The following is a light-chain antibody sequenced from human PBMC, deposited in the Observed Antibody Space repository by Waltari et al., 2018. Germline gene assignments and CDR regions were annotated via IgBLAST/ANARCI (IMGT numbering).Light chain of an antibody. CDR1: QSVSKY. CDR3: QHYVRLPAT. V-gene: IGKV3-20*01. Sequence: EIVLTQSPGTLSLSPGEGASLSCRASQSVSKYLAWYQQKPGQAPRLRIYGASSRATGIPDRFSCSGSGTDFSLTISRLEPEDFAVYYCQHYVRLPATFGQGTKVEIK. CDR2: GAS. J-gene: IGKJ1*01.